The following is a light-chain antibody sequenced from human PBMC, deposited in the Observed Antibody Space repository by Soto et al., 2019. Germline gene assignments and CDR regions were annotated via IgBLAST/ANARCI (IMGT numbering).Light chain of an antibody. J-gene: IGKJ2*01. CDR2: SAS. V-gene: IGKV3-15*01. CDR1: QSISTE. Sequence: EIVMTQSPATLSVSPGERATLSCRASQSISTELAWYQQKPGQPPRLLIYSASTRATGVPARFTGSGSGSEFTLTISGLQSDDFAVYYCQQDHSWPLTFGQGTRLEIK. CDR3: QQDHSWPLT.